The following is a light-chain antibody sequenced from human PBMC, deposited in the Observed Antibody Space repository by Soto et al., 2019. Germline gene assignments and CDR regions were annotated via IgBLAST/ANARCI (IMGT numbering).Light chain of an antibody. Sequence: EIVLTQSPGTLSLSPGERATLSCRASQSVSSSYLAWYQQKPGQAPRLLIYGASSRATGIPDRFSGSGSGTDFTLTISRLEFEDFAVYYCQQYGSSITFGAGTRVDI. V-gene: IGKV3-20*01. CDR3: QQYGSSIT. CDR2: GAS. J-gene: IGKJ4*01. CDR1: QSVSSSY.